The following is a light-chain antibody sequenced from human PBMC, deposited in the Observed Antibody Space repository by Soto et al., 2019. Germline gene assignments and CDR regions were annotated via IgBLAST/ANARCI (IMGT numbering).Light chain of an antibody. CDR1: QSVSNNF. V-gene: IGKV3-20*01. Sequence: DIVLTQSPGTLSLSPGERATLSCRASQSVSNNFLAWYQQKPGQAPRLLIYGASNRATGIPDRFSGSGSGTDFSLTIGRLEPEDFAVFYCHQYDSSPHTFGTGTKVDIK. J-gene: IGKJ3*01. CDR3: HQYDSSPHT. CDR2: GAS.